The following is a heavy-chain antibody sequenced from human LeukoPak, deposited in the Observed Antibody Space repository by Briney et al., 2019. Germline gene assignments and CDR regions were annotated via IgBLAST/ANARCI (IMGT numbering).Heavy chain of an antibody. CDR2: INTDGSNT. CDR1: GFTFSRIW. J-gene: IGHJ3*02. Sequence: GGSLRLSCAASGFTFSRIWMHWVRQVPGKGLVWVSRINTDGSNTIYADSVKGRFTISRDNAKNSLYLQMNSLRAEDTAVYYCAREGLTHDAFDIWGQGTMVTVSS. CDR3: AREGLTHDAFDI. D-gene: IGHD4/OR15-4a*01. V-gene: IGHV3-74*01.